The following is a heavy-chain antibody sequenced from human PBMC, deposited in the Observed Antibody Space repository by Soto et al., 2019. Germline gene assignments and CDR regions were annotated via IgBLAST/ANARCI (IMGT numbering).Heavy chain of an antibody. CDR2: ISRSGRGSA. CDR1: GFTFNSYV. CDR3: ARGRYLDSSDYWVANLPFDH. V-gene: IGHV3-23*01. J-gene: IGHJ4*02. D-gene: IGHD3-22*01. Sequence: LRLSCATSGFTFNSYVMTWVRQAPGEGLEWVSSISRSGRGSAYYADSVKGRFTISRDNSENTLFLQMNNLRDEDTALYYCARGRYLDSSDYWVANLPFDHWGLGTLVTVSS.